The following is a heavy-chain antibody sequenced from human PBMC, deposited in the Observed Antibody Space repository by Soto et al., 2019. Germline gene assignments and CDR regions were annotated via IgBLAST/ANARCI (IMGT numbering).Heavy chain of an antibody. CDR2: INTYNGNT. D-gene: IGHD3-16*01. J-gene: IGHJ6*02. CDR3: VLVDVYVTPSPQDV. Sequence: QVQLVQSGAEVKNPGASVKVSCKTSGYVFTSYGIGWARQAPGQGLEWMGWINTYNGNTKYAQNLQGRVTLTTDTSTRTAYTELRSLRSKDTAIYYCVLVDVYVTPSPQDVWGQGTTVNVSS. V-gene: IGHV1-18*01. CDR1: GYVFTSYG.